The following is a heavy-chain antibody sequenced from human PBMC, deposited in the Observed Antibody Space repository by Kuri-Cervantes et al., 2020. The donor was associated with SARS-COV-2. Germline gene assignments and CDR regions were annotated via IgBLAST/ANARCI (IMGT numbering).Heavy chain of an antibody. D-gene: IGHD2-8*02. CDR1: GFTFSYYG. CDR3: ARVPPTAAAYWDAFDI. V-gene: IGHV3-30*02. J-gene: IGHJ3*02. Sequence: GGSLRLSCAASGFTFSYYGMHWVRQAPGKGLEWVGFVRRDGSNYYYADSVKGRFTISRDNSKNSLYLQMNSLKTEDTAVYHCARVPPTAAAYWDAFDIWGQGTVVTVSS. CDR2: VRRDGSNY.